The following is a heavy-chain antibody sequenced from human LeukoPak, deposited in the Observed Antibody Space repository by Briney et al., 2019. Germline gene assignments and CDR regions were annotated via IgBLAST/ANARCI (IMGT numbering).Heavy chain of an antibody. V-gene: IGHV4-39*01. Sequence: SQTLSLTCTVSGGSISSGGYYWSWLRQPPGKGLEWIGSIYYSGSTYYNPSLKSRVTISVDTSKNQFSLKLSSVTAADTAVYYCASLGWGYSSSWYLGYYYYGMDVWGQGTTVTVSS. CDR2: IYYSGST. CDR3: ASLGWGYSSSWYLGYYYYGMDV. D-gene: IGHD6-13*01. J-gene: IGHJ6*02. CDR1: GGSISSGGYY.